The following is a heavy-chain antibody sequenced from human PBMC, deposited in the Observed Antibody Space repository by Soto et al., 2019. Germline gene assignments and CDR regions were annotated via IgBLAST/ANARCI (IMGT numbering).Heavy chain of an antibody. Sequence: EVQLVESGGNLIQPGGSLRLSCAASGFTVTNKYMTWVRQAPGKGLEWVSLIYSGGATSYADSVKGRFTISRDNSKDILYLQVNSLRAEDTAVYYCARVDYGDYGWYFDLWGRGTLGTVS. CDR1: GFTVTNKY. D-gene: IGHD4-17*01. J-gene: IGHJ2*01. CDR2: IYSGGAT. V-gene: IGHV3-53*01. CDR3: ARVDYGDYGWYFDL.